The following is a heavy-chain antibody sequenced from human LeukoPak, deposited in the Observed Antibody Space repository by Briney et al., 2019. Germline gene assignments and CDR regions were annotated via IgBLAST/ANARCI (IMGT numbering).Heavy chain of an antibody. CDR3: AKGKREWAAAGDY. J-gene: IGHJ4*02. V-gene: IGHV3-23*01. D-gene: IGHD6-13*01. Sequence: GGSLRLSCTASGFTYSNYAMTWVRQAPGRGLEWVSVISGSGDTTSYADSVKGRFTISRDNSKNTVYLQMNSLRAEDTAIYYCAKGKREWAAAGDYWGQGTLVTVSS. CDR2: ISGSGDTT. CDR1: GFTYSNYA.